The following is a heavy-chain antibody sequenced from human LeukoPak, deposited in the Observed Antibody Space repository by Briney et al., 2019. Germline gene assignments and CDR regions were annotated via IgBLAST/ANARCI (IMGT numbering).Heavy chain of an antibody. Sequence: ASVKVSCKASGYTFTGYYVHWVRQAPGQGLEWMGWINPNSGGTNYAQKFQGRVTMTRDTSISTAYMELSRLRSDDTAVYYCARDRLAFDYWGQETLVTVSS. V-gene: IGHV1-2*02. CDR2: INPNSGGT. CDR1: GYTFTGYY. J-gene: IGHJ4*02. CDR3: ARDRLAFDY.